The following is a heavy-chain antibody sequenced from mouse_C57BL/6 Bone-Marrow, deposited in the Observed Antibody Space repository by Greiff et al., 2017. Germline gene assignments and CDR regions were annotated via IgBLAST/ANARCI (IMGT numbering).Heavy chain of an antibody. D-gene: IGHD1-1*01. V-gene: IGHV1-81*01. J-gene: IGHJ2*01. CDR3: AITTVVADY. CDR2: ISPRSGNT. CDR1: GYTFTSYG. Sequence: VQLQQSGAELARPGASVKLSCKASGYTFTSYGISWVKQRTGQGLEWIGEISPRSGNTYYNEKFKGKATLTADESSSTAYMELRSLTSDDSAVYFCAITTVVADYWGQGTTLTVSS.